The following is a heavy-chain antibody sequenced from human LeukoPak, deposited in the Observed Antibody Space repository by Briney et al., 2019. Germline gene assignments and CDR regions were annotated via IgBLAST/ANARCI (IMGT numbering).Heavy chain of an antibody. D-gene: IGHD6-13*01. V-gene: IGHV4-59*08. Sequence: SETLSLTCTISGGSISSYYWSWIRQPPGKGLEWIGYIYYTGSTNHNPSLKSRVTISVDTSKNQFSLKVSSVSAADTAVYYCARAYSSSWYWNWFDPWGQGTLVTVSS. CDR3: ARAYSSSWYWNWFDP. J-gene: IGHJ5*02. CDR1: GGSISSYY. CDR2: IYYTGST.